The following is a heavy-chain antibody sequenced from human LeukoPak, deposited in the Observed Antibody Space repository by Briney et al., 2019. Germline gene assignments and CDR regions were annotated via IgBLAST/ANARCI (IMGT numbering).Heavy chain of an antibody. CDR1: GDTFISHT. Sequence: SVKVSCKASGDTFISHTINWVRQAPGQGLEWMGRIIPFIGVTKYAQKFQARVTITADKSTSTAYMELSSLKSEDTAVYYCARGYCTSTTCYMYNWLDPGGQGTLVTVSS. D-gene: IGHD2-2*02. J-gene: IGHJ5*02. CDR2: IIPFIGVT. V-gene: IGHV1-69*02. CDR3: ARGYCTSTTCYMYNWLDP.